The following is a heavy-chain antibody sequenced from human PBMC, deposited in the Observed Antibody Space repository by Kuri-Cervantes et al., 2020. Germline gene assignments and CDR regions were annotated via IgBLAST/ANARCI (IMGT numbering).Heavy chain of an antibody. D-gene: IGHD6-13*01. V-gene: IGHV3-30-3*01. Sequence: GESLKISCAASRFTFSSYAMHWVRQAPGKGLEWVAVISYDGSNKYYADSVKGRFTISRDNSKNTLYLQMNSLRAEDTAVYYCAKDLGYSSSRTFDYWGQGTLVTVSS. CDR1: RFTFSSYA. CDR2: ISYDGSNK. J-gene: IGHJ4*02. CDR3: AKDLGYSSSRTFDY.